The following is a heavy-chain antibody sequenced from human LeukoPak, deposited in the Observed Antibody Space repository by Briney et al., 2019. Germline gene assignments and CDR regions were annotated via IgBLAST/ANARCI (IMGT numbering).Heavy chain of an antibody. CDR2: ISDSGGRT. V-gene: IGHV3-23*01. Sequence: GGSLRLSCAVSGITLSNYGMSWVRQAPGKGLEWVAGISDSGGRTNYADSVKGRFTISRHNSKNTLYLQMNSLRAEDTAVYYCARSKYSGYDSRGNFDYWGQGTLVTVSS. D-gene: IGHD5-12*01. CDR3: ARSKYSGYDSRGNFDY. CDR1: GITLSNYG. J-gene: IGHJ4*02.